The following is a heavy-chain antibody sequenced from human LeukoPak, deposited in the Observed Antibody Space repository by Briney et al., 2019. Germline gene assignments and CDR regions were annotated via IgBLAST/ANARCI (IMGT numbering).Heavy chain of an antibody. CDR3: AKDRPNYYGSNGHYYRRDGDY. D-gene: IGHD3-22*01. J-gene: IGHJ4*02. Sequence: SETLSLTCTVSRYSISRGYYWGWIRQPPGQGLEWIGSVYRSGNTYYNSSLKSRVTIPVDTSKNQFSLKLTSVTAADTAVYYCAKDRPNYYGSNGHYYRRDGDYWGQGTLVTVSS. CDR1: RYSISRGYY. CDR2: VYRSGNT. V-gene: IGHV4-38-2*02.